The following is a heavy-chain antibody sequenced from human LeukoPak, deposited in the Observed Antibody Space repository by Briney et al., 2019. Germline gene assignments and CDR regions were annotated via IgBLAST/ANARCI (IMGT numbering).Heavy chain of an antibody. D-gene: IGHD5-12*01. Sequence: SETLSLTCAVYGGSFSGYYWSWIRQPPGKGLEWIGEINHSGSTDYNPSLKSRVTISVDTSKNQFSLKLSSVTAADTAVYYCARGRWLRYYFDYWGQGTLVTVSS. CDR1: GGSFSGYY. V-gene: IGHV4-34*01. CDR2: INHSGST. CDR3: ARGRWLRYYFDY. J-gene: IGHJ4*02.